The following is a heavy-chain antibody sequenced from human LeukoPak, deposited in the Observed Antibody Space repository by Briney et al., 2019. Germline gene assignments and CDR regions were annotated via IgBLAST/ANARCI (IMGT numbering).Heavy chain of an antibody. CDR2: TRNKANSYTT. Sequence: PGGSLRLSCAASGFTFSDHYMDRVRQAPGKGLEWVGRTRNKANSYTTEYAASVKGRFTISRDDSKNSLYLQMNSLKTEDPAVYYCARGGYYYDSSGYFDYWGQGTLVTVSS. CDR1: GFTFSDHY. D-gene: IGHD3-22*01. V-gene: IGHV3-72*01. J-gene: IGHJ4*02. CDR3: ARGGYYYDSSGYFDY.